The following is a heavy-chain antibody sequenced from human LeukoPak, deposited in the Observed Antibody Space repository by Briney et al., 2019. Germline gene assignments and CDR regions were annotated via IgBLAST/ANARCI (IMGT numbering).Heavy chain of an antibody. CDR1: GGSLSSYY. V-gene: IGHV4-59*01. J-gene: IGHJ6*03. CDR3: AGVKGGPPYYYYYYMDV. CDR2: IYYSGST. D-gene: IGHD3-16*01. Sequence: SETLSLTCTVSGGSLSSYYWSWIRQPPGKGLEWIGYIYYSGSTNYNPSLKSRVTISVDTSKNQFSLKLSSVTAADTAVYYCAGVKGGPPYYYYYYMDVWGKGTTVTISS.